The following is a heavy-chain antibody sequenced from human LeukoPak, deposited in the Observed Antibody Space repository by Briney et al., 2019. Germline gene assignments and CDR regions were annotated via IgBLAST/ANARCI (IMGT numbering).Heavy chain of an antibody. CDR2: ISYDGSNK. Sequence: GRSLRLSCAASGFTFSSYAMHWVRQAPGKGLEWVAVISYDGSNKCYADSVKGRFTISRDNSKNTLYLQMNSLRAEDTAVYYCAKKLALWFGELAGDYWGQGTLVTVSS. CDR1: GFTFSSYA. V-gene: IGHV3-30-3*02. D-gene: IGHD3-10*01. J-gene: IGHJ4*02. CDR3: AKKLALWFGELAGDY.